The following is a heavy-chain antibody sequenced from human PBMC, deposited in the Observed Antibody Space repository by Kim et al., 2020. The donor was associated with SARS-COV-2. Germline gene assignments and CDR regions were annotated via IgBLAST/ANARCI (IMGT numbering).Heavy chain of an antibody. D-gene: IGHD2-15*01. CDR3: ARGQYCSGGSCYSLWLEIDY. V-gene: IGHV4-39*07. Sequence: SETLSLTCTVSGGSISSSSYYWGWIRQPPGKGLEWIGSIYYSGSTYYNPSLKSRVTISVDTSKNQFSLKLSSVTAADTAVYYCARGQYCSGGSCYSLWLEIDYWGQGTLVTVSS. CDR2: IYYSGST. J-gene: IGHJ4*02. CDR1: GGSISSSSYY.